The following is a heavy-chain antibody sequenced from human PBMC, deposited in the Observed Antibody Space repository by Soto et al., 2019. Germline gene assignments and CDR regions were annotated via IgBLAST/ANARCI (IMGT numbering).Heavy chain of an antibody. CDR3: ARGSWGFDY. CDR1: GFTFSNYA. CDR2: ISSNGGST. D-gene: IGHD7-27*01. V-gene: IGHV3-64*02. Sequence: EVQLVESGEGLVQPGGFLRLSCAASGFTFSNYAMNWVRQAPGKGLEYVSAISSNGGSTYYADSVKGRFTISRDNSKNTLYLQMGSLRDEDMAVYYCARGSWGFDYWGQGTLVTVSS. J-gene: IGHJ4*02.